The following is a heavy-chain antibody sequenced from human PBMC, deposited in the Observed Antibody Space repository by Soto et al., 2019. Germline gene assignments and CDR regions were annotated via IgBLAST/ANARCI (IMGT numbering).Heavy chain of an antibody. D-gene: IGHD3-22*01. CDR1: GFTVSSNY. CDR2: IYSGGST. J-gene: IGHJ5*02. V-gene: IGHV3-66*01. Sequence: EVQLVESGGGLVQPGGSLRLSCAASGFTVSSNYMSWVRQAPGKGLEWVSVIYSGGSTYYADSVKGRFTISRDNSKNSLYLQMTSRRAGDTAVSYWESMVDSSGYSGWLDPWGQGTLVTFSS. CDR3: ESMVDSSGYSGWLDP.